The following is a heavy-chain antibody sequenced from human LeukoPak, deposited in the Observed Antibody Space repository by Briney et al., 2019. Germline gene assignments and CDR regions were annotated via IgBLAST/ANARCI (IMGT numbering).Heavy chain of an antibody. V-gene: IGHV1-69*13. CDR2: IIPIFGTA. Sequence: ASVKVSCKASGGTFSSYAISWVRQAPGQGLEWMGGIIPIFGTANYAQKFQGRVTITADESTSTAYMELSSLRSEDTAVYYCARTPPAYCGGDCYSGIESAFDIWGQGTMVTVSS. CDR1: GGTFSSYA. D-gene: IGHD2-21*02. J-gene: IGHJ3*02. CDR3: ARTPPAYCGGDCYSGIESAFDI.